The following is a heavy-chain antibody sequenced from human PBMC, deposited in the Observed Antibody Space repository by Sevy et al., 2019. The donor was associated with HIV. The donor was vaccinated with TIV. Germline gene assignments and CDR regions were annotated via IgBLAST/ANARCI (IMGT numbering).Heavy chain of an antibody. J-gene: IGHJ6*02. CDR2: IKQDGSEK. CDR1: GFTFSSYW. V-gene: IGHV3-7*01. CDR3: ARVADDYSNYPSTTYYYYYGMDV. D-gene: IGHD4-4*01. Sequence: GGSLRLSCAASGFTFSSYWMSWVGQAPGKGLEWVANIKQDGSEKYYVDSVKGRFTISRDNAKNSLYLQMNSLRAEDTAVYYCARVADDYSNYPSTTYYYYYGMDVWGQGTTVTVSS.